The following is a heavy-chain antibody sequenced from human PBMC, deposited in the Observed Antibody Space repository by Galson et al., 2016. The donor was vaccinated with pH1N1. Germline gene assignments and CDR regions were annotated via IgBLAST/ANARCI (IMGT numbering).Heavy chain of an antibody. D-gene: IGHD3-10*01. Sequence: SETLSLTCTVSGGSISSSTYFWGWIRQPPGKGLEWIGSIYYSGSTNYNPSLKSRVTISVDPSKNQLSLKLSSGTAAETAVYYCARLWYGEYIDYWGQGTRVTVSS. V-gene: IGHV4-39*01. CDR2: IYYSGST. CDR3: ARLWYGEYIDY. J-gene: IGHJ4*02. CDR1: GGSISSSTYF.